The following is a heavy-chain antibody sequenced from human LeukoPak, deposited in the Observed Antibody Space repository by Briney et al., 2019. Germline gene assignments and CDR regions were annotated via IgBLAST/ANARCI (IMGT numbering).Heavy chain of an antibody. Sequence: GSLRLSCVASGFAFSSSWMAWVRQAPGKGLEWVANMNPDGSTKNYVDSVKGRFTISRDNSKNTLYLQMNSLRAEDTAVYYCARDPGVRWLVGFDYWGQGTLVTVSS. CDR2: MNPDGSTK. D-gene: IGHD6-19*01. CDR3: ARDPGVRWLVGFDY. J-gene: IGHJ4*02. CDR1: GFAFSSSW. V-gene: IGHV3-7*01.